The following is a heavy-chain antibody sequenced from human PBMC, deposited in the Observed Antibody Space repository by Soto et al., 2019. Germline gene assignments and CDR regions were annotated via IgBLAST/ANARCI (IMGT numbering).Heavy chain of an antibody. V-gene: IGHV3-11*01. Sequence: QVQLVESGGGLVKPGGSLRLSCAASAFSFSDYYMNWIRQAPGKGLEWGSSISTSGSTIYYADSVRGRFTISRDNAKNSLFLQMNSLRAEDTALYYCARDLANSLYNGGGKTPAFDYWGQGTLVTVSS. D-gene: IGHD3-10*01. J-gene: IGHJ4*02. CDR3: ARDLANSLYNGGGKTPAFDY. CDR2: ISTSGSTI. CDR1: AFSFSDYY.